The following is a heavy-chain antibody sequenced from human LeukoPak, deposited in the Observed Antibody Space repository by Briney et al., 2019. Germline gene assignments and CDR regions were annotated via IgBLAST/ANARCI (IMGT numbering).Heavy chain of an antibody. CDR1: GFIFTSNR. CDR2: IKHDGSEQ. CDR3: TRGLGEHGGVSDR. Sequence: GGSLRLSCAASGFIFTSNRMNWVRQAPGKGLEWVANIKHDGSEQIYVDSVKGRFTISRDNAKDSVYLQMNSLRAEDTAVYYCTRGLGEHGGVSDRWGQGALVIVS. J-gene: IGHJ5*02. V-gene: IGHV3-7*01. D-gene: IGHD3-16*01.